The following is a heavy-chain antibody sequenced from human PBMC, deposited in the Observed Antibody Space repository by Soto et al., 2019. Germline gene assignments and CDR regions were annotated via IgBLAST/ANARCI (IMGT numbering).Heavy chain of an antibody. J-gene: IGHJ4*02. Sequence: ASVKVSCKASGYTFTSYGISWVRQAPGQGLEWMGWISAYNGNTNYAQKLQGRVTMTTDTSTSTAYMELRSLRSDDTAVYYCARDIEAYCGGDCYYSGFDYWGQGTLVTVSS. CDR2: ISAYNGNT. V-gene: IGHV1-18*01. CDR1: GYTFTSYG. D-gene: IGHD2-21*01. CDR3: ARDIEAYCGGDCYYSGFDY.